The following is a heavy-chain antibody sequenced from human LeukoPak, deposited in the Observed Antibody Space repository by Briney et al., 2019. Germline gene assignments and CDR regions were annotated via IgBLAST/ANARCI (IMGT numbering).Heavy chain of an antibody. Sequence: PSETLSLTCTVSGGSISNYCWSWIRQPPGKGLEWIGYIYYSGSTSDNPSLKSRVTISVDTSKNQFPLKLSSVTAADTAVYYCARSPRGYGEFDYWGQGTLVTVSS. V-gene: IGHV4-59*01. D-gene: IGHD5-18*01. CDR3: ARSPRGYGEFDY. CDR2: IYYSGST. J-gene: IGHJ4*02. CDR1: GGSISNYC.